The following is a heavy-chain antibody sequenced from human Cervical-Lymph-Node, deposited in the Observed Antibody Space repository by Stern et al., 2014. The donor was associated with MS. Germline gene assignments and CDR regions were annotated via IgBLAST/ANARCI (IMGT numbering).Heavy chain of an antibody. Sequence: QVQLVQSGAEVKKPGASVKVSCKVSGYTLSEISMHWVRQAPGKGLEWMGGFDPEQGETLYAKKFQGRVTMAEDRSTDTAYMELSSLRSEDTAVYYCATHRGRVTYYYGMDVWGQGTTVTVSS. CDR1: GYTLSEIS. V-gene: IGHV1-24*01. CDR3: ATHRGRVTYYYGMDV. J-gene: IGHJ6*02. D-gene: IGHD2-21*02. CDR2: FDPEQGET.